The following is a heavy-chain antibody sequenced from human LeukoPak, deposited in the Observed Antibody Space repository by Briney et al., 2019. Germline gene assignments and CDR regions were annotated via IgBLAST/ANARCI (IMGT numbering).Heavy chain of an antibody. J-gene: IGHJ3*02. CDR1: GFTFATYT. V-gene: IGHV3-21*04. CDR2: IGATQTYI. CDR3: ASASADEWELLPSAFDI. D-gene: IGHD1-26*01. Sequence: GGSLRLACTGAGFTFATYTFNWVRQAPGKGLEWVASIGATQTYIYYADSVKGRFTVSRDNAEKSVYLQMNSLRAEDTAAYYCASASADEWELLPSAFDIWGQGTMVTVSS.